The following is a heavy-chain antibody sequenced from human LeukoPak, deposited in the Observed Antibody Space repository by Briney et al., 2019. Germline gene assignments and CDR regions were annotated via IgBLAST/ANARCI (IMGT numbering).Heavy chain of an antibody. CDR1: GGSFSGYY. CDR2: INHSGST. V-gene: IGHV4-34*01. Sequence: SETLSLTCAVYGGSFSGYYWSWIRQPPGKGLELIGEINHSGSTNYNPSLKSRVTISVDTSKNQFSLKLSSVTAADTAVYYCARDRYDYVWGSYSRRFDYWGQGTLVTVSS. CDR3: ARDRYDYVWGSYSRRFDY. D-gene: IGHD3-16*01. J-gene: IGHJ4*02.